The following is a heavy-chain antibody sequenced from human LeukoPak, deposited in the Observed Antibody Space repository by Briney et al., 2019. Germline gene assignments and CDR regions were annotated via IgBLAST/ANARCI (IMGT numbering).Heavy chain of an antibody. D-gene: IGHD3-22*01. CDR1: GYTFTSYD. Sequence: ASVKVSCKASGYTFTSYDINWVRQATGQGLEWMGWMNPNSGNTGYAQKFQGRVTMTRNTSISTAYMELSSLRSEDTAVYYCARGGSDDSSGYYPIDYWGQGTLVTVSS. V-gene: IGHV1-8*01. CDR2: MNPNSGNT. J-gene: IGHJ4*02. CDR3: ARGGSDDSSGYYPIDY.